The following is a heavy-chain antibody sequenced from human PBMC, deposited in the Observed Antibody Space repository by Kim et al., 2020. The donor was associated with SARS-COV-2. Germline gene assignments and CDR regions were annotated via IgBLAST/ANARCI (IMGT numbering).Heavy chain of an antibody. Sequence: NPKYSQKFQGRVTITRDTAASTAYMELSSLRSEDTAVYYCARGGSTSCDYWGQGTLVTVSS. CDR3: ARGGSTSCDY. D-gene: IGHD2-2*01. CDR2: NP. J-gene: IGHJ4*02. V-gene: IGHV1-3*01.